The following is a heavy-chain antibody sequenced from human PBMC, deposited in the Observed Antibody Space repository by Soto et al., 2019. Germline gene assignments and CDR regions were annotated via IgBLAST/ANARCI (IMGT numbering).Heavy chain of an antibody. CDR3: AGANYDSYYGMDV. Sequence: QVQLVESGGGVVQPGRSLRLSCAASGFTFSSYGMHWIRQTPGKGLEGVAVIWYEGSTKYYADSVKGRFTISRDNSKNTLDLQMNSLRAEDTAVYYCAGANYDSYYGMDVWGQGTTVTVSS. J-gene: IGHJ6*02. CDR1: GFTFSSYG. CDR2: IWYEGSTK. V-gene: IGHV3-33*01.